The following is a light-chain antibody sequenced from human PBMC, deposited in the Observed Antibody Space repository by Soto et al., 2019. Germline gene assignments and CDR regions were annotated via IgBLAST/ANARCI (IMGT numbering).Light chain of an antibody. Sequence: DIQMTQSPSTLSGSVGDRVTITCRASQTISSWLAWYQQKPGKAPKLLIYKASTLKSGVPSRFSGSGSGTEFTLTISSLQPDDVATYYCQKYNSVWTFGQGTKVDIK. V-gene: IGKV1-5*03. CDR3: QKYNSVWT. CDR2: KAS. CDR1: QTISSW. J-gene: IGKJ1*01.